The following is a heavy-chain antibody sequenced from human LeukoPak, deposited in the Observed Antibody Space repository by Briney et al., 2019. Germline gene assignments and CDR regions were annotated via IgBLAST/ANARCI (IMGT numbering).Heavy chain of an antibody. V-gene: IGHV1-46*01. CDR2: INPSGGST. CDR3: ARASRSTSYFDY. J-gene: IGHJ4*02. CDR1: GYTFTSHY. Sequence: ASVKVSCKASGYTFTSHYMHWVRQAPGQGLEWMGIINPSGGSTSYAQRFQGRVTMTRDMSTNTVYMELSSLRSEDTAVYYCARASRSTSYFDYWGQGTLVTVSS.